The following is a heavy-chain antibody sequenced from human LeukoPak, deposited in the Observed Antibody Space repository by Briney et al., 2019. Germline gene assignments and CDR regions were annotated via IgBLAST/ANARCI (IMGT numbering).Heavy chain of an antibody. CDR2: ISGSGGST. Sequence: GGSLRLSCAASGFSFSTSTMNWVRQAPVKGLEWVSAISGSGGSTYYADSVKGRFTISRDNSRNTLYLQMNSLRAEDTAVYYCAKYDYGNWGQGTLVTVSS. CDR1: GFSFSTST. J-gene: IGHJ4*02. CDR3: AKYDYGN. D-gene: IGHD4-17*01. V-gene: IGHV3-23*01.